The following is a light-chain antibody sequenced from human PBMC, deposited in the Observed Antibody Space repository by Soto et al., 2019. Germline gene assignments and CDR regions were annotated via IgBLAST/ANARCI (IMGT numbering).Light chain of an antibody. J-gene: IGKJ3*01. Sequence: EIVLTQSPGTLSLSPGERATLSCRASQSVSSSYLAWYQQKPGQAPRLLIYCASSRATGIPDRFSGSGSGTDFTLTISRLEPEDFAVYYCQLYGSSFTFGPGTKVDIK. CDR2: CAS. V-gene: IGKV3-20*01. CDR1: QSVSSSY. CDR3: QLYGSSFT.